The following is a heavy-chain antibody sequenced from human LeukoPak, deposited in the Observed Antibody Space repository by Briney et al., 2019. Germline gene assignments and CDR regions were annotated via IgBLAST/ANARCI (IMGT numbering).Heavy chain of an antibody. Sequence: PSETLSLTCTVSGASISSYYWSWIRQPPGKGLEWIGYIYYSGSTNYNPSLKSRVTILVDTSKNQFSLKLSSVTAADTAVYYCASSGVTMVRGVQFDPWGQGTLVTVSS. V-gene: IGHV4-59*08. CDR2: IYYSGST. J-gene: IGHJ5*02. CDR1: GASISSYY. CDR3: ASSGVTMVRGVQFDP. D-gene: IGHD3-10*01.